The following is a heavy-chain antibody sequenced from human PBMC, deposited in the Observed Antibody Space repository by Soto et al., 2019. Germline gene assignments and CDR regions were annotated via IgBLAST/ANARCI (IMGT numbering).Heavy chain of an antibody. V-gene: IGHV4-30-4*01. J-gene: IGHJ3*02. Sequence: KPSVTLSLTCTVSGGSISSGDYYWSWIRQPPGKGLEWIGYIYYSGSTYYNPSLKSRVTISVDTSKNQFSLKLSSVTAADTAVYYCARDLGGPYYYDSSPQYAFDIWGQGTMVTVSS. D-gene: IGHD3-22*01. CDR2: IYYSGST. CDR1: GGSISSGDYY. CDR3: ARDLGGPYYYDSSPQYAFDI.